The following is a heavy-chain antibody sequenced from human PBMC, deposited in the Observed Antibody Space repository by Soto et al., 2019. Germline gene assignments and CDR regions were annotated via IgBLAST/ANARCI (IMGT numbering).Heavy chain of an antibody. D-gene: IGHD2-2*01. J-gene: IGHJ6*02. CDR2: IYDNGVTGNT. Sequence: QVQLQESGPGLVKPSQTLSLTCAVSGVSVRSDTYYWSWIRHHPGKGLEWIGYIYDNGVTGNTYYNPSLKSRVTISVDTSKNQFSLKLTSVTAADTAVYYCARYPVAVVPDATYGLDVWGQGTTVTVSS. V-gene: IGHV4-31*11. CDR3: ARYPVAVVPDATYGLDV. CDR1: GVSVRSDTYY.